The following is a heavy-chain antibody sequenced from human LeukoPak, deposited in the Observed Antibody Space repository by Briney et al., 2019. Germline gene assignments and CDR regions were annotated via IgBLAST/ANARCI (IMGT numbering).Heavy chain of an antibody. D-gene: IGHD4-23*01. V-gene: IGHV3-33*01. J-gene: IGHJ4*02. CDR2: IWYDGSNK. CDR3: VRESTVVTPHRSSRFDY. Sequence: PGRSLRLSCAASGFTFSSYGMHWVRQAPGKGLEWVAVIWYDGSNKYYADSVKGPFTISRDNSKNTLSLQMNRLSAEDTAVYYCVRESTVVTPHRSSRFDYWGQGTLVTVSS. CDR1: GFTFSSYG.